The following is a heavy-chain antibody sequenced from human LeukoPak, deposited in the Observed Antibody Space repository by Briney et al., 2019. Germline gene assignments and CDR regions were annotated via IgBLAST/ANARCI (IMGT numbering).Heavy chain of an antibody. Sequence: SGGSLRLSCAASGFTFSSYGMSWVRQAPGKGLEWVSAISGSGGSTYYADSVKGRFTISRDNSKNTLYLQMNSLRAEDTAVYYCAKDCSVLLWSNFDYWGQGTLVTVSS. D-gene: IGHD3-10*01. V-gene: IGHV3-23*01. CDR3: AKDCSVLLWSNFDY. CDR1: GFTFSSYG. CDR2: ISGSGGST. J-gene: IGHJ4*02.